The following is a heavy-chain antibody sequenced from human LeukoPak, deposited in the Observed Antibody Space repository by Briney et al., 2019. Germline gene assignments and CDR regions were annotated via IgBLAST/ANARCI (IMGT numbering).Heavy chain of an antibody. D-gene: IGHD2-2*02. CDR1: GFTFSSYG. J-gene: IGHJ4*02. CDR3: ARLGPHCSSTSCYTSVDY. CDR2: IWYDGSNK. V-gene: IGHV3-33*01. Sequence: GRSLRLSCAASGFTFSSYGMHWVRQAPGKGLEWVAVIWYDGSNKYYADSVKGRFTISRDNSKNPLYLQMNSLRAEDTAVYYCARLGPHCSSTSCYTSVDYWGQGTLVTVSS.